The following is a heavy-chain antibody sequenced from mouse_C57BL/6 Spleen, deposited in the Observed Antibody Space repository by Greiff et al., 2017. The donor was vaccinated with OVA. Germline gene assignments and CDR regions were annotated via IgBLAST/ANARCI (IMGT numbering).Heavy chain of an antibody. Sequence: VKLMESGPGLVQPSQSLSITCTVSGFSLTSYGVHWVRQSPGKGLEWLGVIWSGGSTDYNAAFISRLSISKDNSKSQVFFKMNSLQADDTAIYYCARNPSAQATKGYYFDYWGQGTTLTVSS. CDR1: GFSLTSYG. J-gene: IGHJ2*01. CDR2: IWSGGST. CDR3: ARNPSAQATKGYYFDY. D-gene: IGHD3-2*02. V-gene: IGHV2-2*01.